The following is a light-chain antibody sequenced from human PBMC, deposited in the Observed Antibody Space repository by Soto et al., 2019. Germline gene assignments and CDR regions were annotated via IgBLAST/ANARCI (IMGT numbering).Light chain of an antibody. V-gene: IGLV1-47*02. CDR1: NANIGNNF. Sequence: QSVLTQPLSASGTPGQRVTISCSGRNANIGNNFVCWYQQLPGTAPKLLIYSNDQRPSGVPDRFSGSKSGTSASLAISGLRSEDEADYYCVAWDDSLSGLVFGTGTKVTVL. J-gene: IGLJ1*01. CDR3: VAWDDSLSGLV. CDR2: SND.